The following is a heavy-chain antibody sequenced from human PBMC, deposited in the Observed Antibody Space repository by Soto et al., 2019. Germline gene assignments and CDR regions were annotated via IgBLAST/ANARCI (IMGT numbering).Heavy chain of an antibody. CDR3: VRDGTKTLRDWFDP. D-gene: IGHD1-1*01. V-gene: IGHV4-4*07. Sequence: SETLSHTWTVSGASISGFYWSWIRNSAGKGLEWIGRIYATGTTDYNPSLKSRVMMSVDTSKKQFSLKLRSVTAADTAVYYCVRDGTKTLRDWFDPWGQGISVTVSS. J-gene: IGHJ5*02. CDR1: GASISGFY. CDR2: IYATGTT.